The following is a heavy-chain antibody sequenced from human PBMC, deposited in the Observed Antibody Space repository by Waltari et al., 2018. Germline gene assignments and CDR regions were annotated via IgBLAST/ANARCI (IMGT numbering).Heavy chain of an antibody. V-gene: IGHV4-39*07. Sequence: QLQLQESGTGLVKPSEPLSLTCTVSGGSISSSSYYWGWIRPPPGKGLEWIGSIYYSGSTYYNPSLKSRVTISVDTSKNQFSLKLSSVTAADTAVYYCARDPGLDGYNDSDYWGQGTLVTVSS. J-gene: IGHJ4*02. CDR3: ARDPGLDGYNDSDY. CDR2: IYYSGST. CDR1: GGSISSSSYY. D-gene: IGHD5-12*01.